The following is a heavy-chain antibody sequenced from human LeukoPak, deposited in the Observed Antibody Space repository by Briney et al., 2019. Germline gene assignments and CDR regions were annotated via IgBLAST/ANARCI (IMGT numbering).Heavy chain of an antibody. CDR1: GFTFSSYW. V-gene: IGHV3-7*01. D-gene: IGHD3-10*01. J-gene: IGHJ4*02. CDR2: IKQDGSEK. CDR3: ATMVRGVIINPFDY. Sequence: PGGSLRLSCAASGFTFSSYWMSWVRQAPGKGLEWVANIKQDGSEKYYVDSVKGRFTISRDNAKNSLYLQMNSLRAEDTAVYYCATMVRGVIINPFDYWGQGTLVTVSS.